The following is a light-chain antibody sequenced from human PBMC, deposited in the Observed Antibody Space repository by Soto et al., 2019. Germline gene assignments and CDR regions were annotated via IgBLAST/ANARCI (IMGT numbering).Light chain of an antibody. V-gene: IGKV3-15*01. Sequence: EVVRTQSPATLSLSPGERATLSCRASQRVSSLLAWYQQQPGQAPRLLIYRAATRATVVSGRFSGSGSGTEFTLTITSLQSEDFDVYYCQQYNDWPIPFGQGTRREIK. CDR3: QQYNDWPIP. CDR1: QRVSSL. CDR2: RAA. J-gene: IGKJ5*01.